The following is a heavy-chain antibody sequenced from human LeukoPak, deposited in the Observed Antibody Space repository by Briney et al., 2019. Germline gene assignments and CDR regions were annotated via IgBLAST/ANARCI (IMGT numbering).Heavy chain of an antibody. J-gene: IGHJ2*01. CDR1: GFTFSSYA. CDR2: ISGGGEDT. V-gene: IGHV3-23*01. CDR3: AKPRAMTTGVGRYFDL. D-gene: IGHD1-1*01. Sequence: PGGSLRLSCAASGFTFSSYAMSWIRQAPGKGLDWVSVISGGGEDTYYPDSVKGRFTISRDNSKNTLYLQMSSLRAEDTAIYYCAKPRAMTTGVGRYFDLWGRGTLVTVSS.